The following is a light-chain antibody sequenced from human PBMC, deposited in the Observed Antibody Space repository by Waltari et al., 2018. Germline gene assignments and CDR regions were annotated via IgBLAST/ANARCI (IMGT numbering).Light chain of an antibody. V-gene: IGKV1-39*01. CDR1: QTIGNY. CDR2: GVS. Sequence: YMTQSPSSLSASVGDRITITCRASQTIGNYVNWYQQKPGTAPKLLIYGVSTLQRGVPSRFSGSGGETQFTLTISGLQREDFATYYCQQSWSLPTFGQGP. CDR3: QQSWSLPT. J-gene: IGKJ1*01.